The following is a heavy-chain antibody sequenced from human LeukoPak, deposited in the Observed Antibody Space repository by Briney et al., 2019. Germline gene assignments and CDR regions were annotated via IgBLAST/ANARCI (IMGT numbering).Heavy chain of an antibody. CDR2: LYYSGST. Sequence: SETLSLTCTVSGGSISSSSYYWAWIRQPPGQGLEWKGSLYYSGSTYYNPSLKSRVTISVDTSKNQFSLKLSSVTAADTAVYYCARLGYCSSTSCYTFARTYYYYYMDVWGKGTTVTVSS. V-gene: IGHV4-39*01. CDR3: ARLGYCSSTSCYTFARTYYYYYMDV. J-gene: IGHJ6*03. D-gene: IGHD2-2*02. CDR1: GGSISSSSYY.